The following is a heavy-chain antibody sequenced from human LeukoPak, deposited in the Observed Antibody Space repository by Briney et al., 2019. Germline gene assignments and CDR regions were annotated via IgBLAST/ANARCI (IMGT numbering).Heavy chain of an antibody. CDR2: ISYDGSNK. Sequence: GGSLRLSCAASGFTFSSYGMHWVRQAPGKGLEWVAVISYDGSNKYYADSVKGRFTISRDNSKNTLYLQMNSLRAEHTAVYYLAKVDIVVVQAGFTPADYYSYGMDVWGQGTTVTAAS. CDR1: GFTFSSYG. D-gene: IGHD2-2*01. V-gene: IGHV3-30*18. CDR3: AKVDIVVVQAGFTPADYYSYGMDV. J-gene: IGHJ6*02.